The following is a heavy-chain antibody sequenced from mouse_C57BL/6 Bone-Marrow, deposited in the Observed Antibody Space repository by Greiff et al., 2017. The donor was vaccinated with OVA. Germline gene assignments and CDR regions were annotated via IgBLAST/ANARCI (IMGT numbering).Heavy chain of an antibody. CDR3: AIKRLYYYYVDY. V-gene: IGHV1-61*01. CDR1: GYTFTSYW. J-gene: IGHJ2*01. CDR2: IYPSDSET. Sequence: QVQLQQPGAELVRPGSSVKLSCKASGYTFTSYWMDWVKQRPGQGLEWIGNIYPSDSETHYNQKFKDKATLTVDKSSSTAYMQLSSLTSEDSAVYYCAIKRLYYYYVDYWGQGTTLTVSS. D-gene: IGHD1-1*01.